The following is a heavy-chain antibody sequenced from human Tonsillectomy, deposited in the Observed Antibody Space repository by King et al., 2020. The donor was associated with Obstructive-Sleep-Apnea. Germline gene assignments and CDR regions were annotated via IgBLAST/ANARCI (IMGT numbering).Heavy chain of an antibody. CDR3: ARERVVVVAASSYYGMDV. J-gene: IGHJ6*02. D-gene: IGHD2-15*01. Sequence: VQLQESGPGLVKPSQTLSLTCTVSGGSISSGGCYWSWIRQHPGKGLEWIGYIYYSGSTYHNSSLKSRVTISLYTSKNQFSLKLRSVTAADTAVYYCARERVVVVAASSYYGMDVWGQGTTVTVSS. CDR2: IYYSGST. CDR1: GGSISSGGCY. V-gene: IGHV4-31*03.